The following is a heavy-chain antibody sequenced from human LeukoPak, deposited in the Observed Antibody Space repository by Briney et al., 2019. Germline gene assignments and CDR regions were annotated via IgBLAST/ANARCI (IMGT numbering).Heavy chain of an antibody. CDR2: ISGSGGST. Sequence: GGSLRLSCAASGFTFSSYAMSWVHQAPGKGLEWVSAISGSGGSTYYADSVKGRFTISRDNSKNTLYLQMNSLRAEDTAVYYCAKDRVLWFGELPDAFDIWGQGTMVTVSS. J-gene: IGHJ3*02. D-gene: IGHD3-10*01. CDR3: AKDRVLWFGELPDAFDI. V-gene: IGHV3-23*01. CDR1: GFTFSSYA.